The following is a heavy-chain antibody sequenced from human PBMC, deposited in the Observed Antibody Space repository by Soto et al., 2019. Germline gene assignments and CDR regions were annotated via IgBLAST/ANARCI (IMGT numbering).Heavy chain of an antibody. CDR1: GYTFTRYG. CDR2: ISAYNGNT. Sequence: ASVKVSCKASGYTFTRYGISWVRQAPGQGLEWMGWISAYNGNTNYAQKLQGRVTMTTDTSTSTAYMELRSLRSDDTAVYYCARDQGSGYDSYYYYYGMDVWGQGTTVTVSS. V-gene: IGHV1-18*01. CDR3: ARDQGSGYDSYYYYYGMDV. D-gene: IGHD5-12*01. J-gene: IGHJ6*02.